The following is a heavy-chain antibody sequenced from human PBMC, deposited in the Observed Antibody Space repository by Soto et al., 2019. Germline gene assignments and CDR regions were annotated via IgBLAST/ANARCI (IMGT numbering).Heavy chain of an antibody. D-gene: IGHD6-13*01. Sequence: PSETLSLTCAFYGGSFTCYYWTWIRQPPCKGREWIGEINDRGGPDYKPSLKSRVTISLDRSKKQLSLKLSSVTAADTAVYYCARGRKGFSSSCYVDWGQGTLVTVSS. CDR1: GGSFTCYY. J-gene: IGHJ4*02. CDR2: INDRGGP. CDR3: ARGRKGFSSSCYVD. V-gene: IGHV4-34*01.